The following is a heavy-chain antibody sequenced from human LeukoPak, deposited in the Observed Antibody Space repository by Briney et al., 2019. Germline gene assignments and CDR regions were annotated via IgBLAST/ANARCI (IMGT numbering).Heavy chain of an antibody. V-gene: IGHV3-23*01. CDR1: GFTFSSYA. CDR2: ISGSGGST. J-gene: IGHJ4*02. Sequence: PGGSLRLSCAASGFTFSSYAMSWVRQAPGKGLEWVSAISGSGGSTYYADSVKGRFPISGDNSKNTLYLQMNSLRAEDTAVYYCAKVSTQITMIVDDPHNFDYWGQGTLVTVSS. D-gene: IGHD3-22*01. CDR3: AKVSTQITMIVDDPHNFDY.